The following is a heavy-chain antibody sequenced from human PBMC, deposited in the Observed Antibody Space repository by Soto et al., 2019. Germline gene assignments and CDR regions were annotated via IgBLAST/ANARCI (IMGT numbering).Heavy chain of an antibody. J-gene: IGHJ6*02. CDR1: GGTFTSTA. CDR3: ASSAGLDHLLNDYGVNV. CDR2: IIPVLGTP. D-gene: IGHD6-13*01. Sequence: QVHLVQSSAEVKKPGSSVKVSCKASGGTFTSTAFSWVRQAPGQGLEWMGGIIPVLGTPNYAQKFQARVTITADASTATVHMELSSLRSDDTAVHYCASSAGLDHLLNDYGVNVWGQGTTVAVSS. V-gene: IGHV1-69*01.